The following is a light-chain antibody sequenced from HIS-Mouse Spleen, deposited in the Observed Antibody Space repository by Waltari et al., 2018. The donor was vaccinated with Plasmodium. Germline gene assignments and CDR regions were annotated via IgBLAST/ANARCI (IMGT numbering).Light chain of an antibody. Sequence: SSELTQDPAVSVALGQTVRITCQGDRLRSYYASWYQQKPGQAPVLVIYGKNNRPSGIPDRFSGSSSGNTASLTITGAQAEDEAAYYCNSRDSSGNHLVFGGGTKLTVL. CDR1: RLRSYY. CDR3: NSRDSSGNHLV. CDR2: GKN. J-gene: IGLJ3*02. V-gene: IGLV3-19*01.